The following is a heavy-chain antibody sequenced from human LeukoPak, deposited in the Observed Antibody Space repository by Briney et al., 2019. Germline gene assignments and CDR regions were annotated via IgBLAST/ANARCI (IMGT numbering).Heavy chain of an antibody. Sequence: PSQTLSLTCTVSGGSISSGGYYWSWIRQHPGKGLEWIGYIYYSGSTCYNPSLKSRLTISVDTSKNQFSLKLSSVTAADTAVYYCARGTMTTVTYYFDYWGQGTLVTVSS. J-gene: IGHJ4*02. CDR2: IYYSGST. CDR1: GGSISSGGYY. CDR3: ARGTMTTVTYYFDY. D-gene: IGHD4-17*01. V-gene: IGHV4-31*03.